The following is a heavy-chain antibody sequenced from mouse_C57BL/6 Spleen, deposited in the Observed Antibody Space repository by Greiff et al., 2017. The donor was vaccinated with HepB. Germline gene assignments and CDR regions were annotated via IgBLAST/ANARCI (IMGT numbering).Heavy chain of an antibody. J-gene: IGHJ2*01. D-gene: IGHD2-3*01. CDR3: TRNNKGYYVLDD. Sequence: EVKLVESGPGLAKPSQTLSLTCSVTGYSITSDYWNWIRKFPGNKLEYMGYISYSGSTYYNPSPKSLICITRDSSKNQYYLQLNCATTEDTATYYCTRNNKGYYVLDDWGQGTTLTVSS. CDR1: GYSITSDY. CDR2: ISYSGST. V-gene: IGHV3-8*01.